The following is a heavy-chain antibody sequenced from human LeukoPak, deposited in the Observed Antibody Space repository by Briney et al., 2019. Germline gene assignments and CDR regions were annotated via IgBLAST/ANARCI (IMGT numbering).Heavy chain of an antibody. D-gene: IGHD1-26*01. J-gene: IGHJ4*02. CDR1: GGSFSGYY. V-gene: IGHV4-34*01. Sequence: SETLSLTCAVYGGSFSGYYWSWIRQPPGKGLEWIGEINHSGSTNYNPSLKSRVTISVDTSKNQFSLKLSSVTAADTAVYYCARDHNSGSYLFDYWGQGTLVTVSS. CDR3: ARDHNSGSYLFDY. CDR2: INHSGST.